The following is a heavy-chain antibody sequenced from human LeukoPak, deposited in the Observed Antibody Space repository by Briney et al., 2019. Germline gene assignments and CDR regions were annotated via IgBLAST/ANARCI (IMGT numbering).Heavy chain of an antibody. CDR2: INHSGST. J-gene: IGHJ4*02. Sequence: SETLSLTCAVYGGSFSGYCWSWIRQPPGKGLEWIGEINHSGSTNYNPSLKSRVTISVDTSKNQFSLKLGSVTAADTAVYYCARGEVENDYGDDQGFDYWGQGTLVTVSS. V-gene: IGHV4-34*01. D-gene: IGHD4-17*01. CDR3: ARGEVENDYGDDQGFDY. CDR1: GGSFSGYC.